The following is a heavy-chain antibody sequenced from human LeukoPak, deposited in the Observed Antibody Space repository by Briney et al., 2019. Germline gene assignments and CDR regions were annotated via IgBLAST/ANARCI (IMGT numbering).Heavy chain of an antibody. CDR3: ARVNTIFGVVIGDMDV. Sequence: PSETLSLTCTVSGGSISSGSYYWSWIRQPAGKGLEWIGRIYTSGSTNYNPSLKSRVTISVDTSKNQFSLKLGSVTAADTAVYYCARVNTIFGVVIGDMDVWGKGTTVTVSS. CDR1: GGSISSGSYY. CDR2: IYTSGST. D-gene: IGHD3-3*01. V-gene: IGHV4-61*02. J-gene: IGHJ6*03.